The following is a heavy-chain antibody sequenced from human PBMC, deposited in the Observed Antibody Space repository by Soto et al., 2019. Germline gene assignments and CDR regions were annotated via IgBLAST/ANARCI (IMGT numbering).Heavy chain of an antibody. V-gene: IGHV2-5*02. Sequence: QITLKESGPTLVKPTQTLTLTCTFSGFSLNTYGVGVAWIRQPPGKALEWLALIYWDDDIHYSPSLKSRLTIHKDTSKNQVVLTMTNMDFVDTATYYCAHRRGYGDCDYWGQGTLVTVSS. CDR1: GFSLNTYGVG. CDR2: IYWDDDI. CDR3: AHRRGYGDCDY. D-gene: IGHD4-17*01. J-gene: IGHJ4*02.